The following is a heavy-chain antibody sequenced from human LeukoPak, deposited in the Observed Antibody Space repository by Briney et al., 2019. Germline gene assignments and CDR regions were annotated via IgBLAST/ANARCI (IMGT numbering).Heavy chain of an antibody. V-gene: IGHV3-74*01. CDR3: ARDRGYSPDY. J-gene: IGHJ4*02. CDR1: GFTFSTYW. D-gene: IGHD5-18*01. Sequence: GGSLRLSCAASGFTFSTYWMHWVRQAPGKGLVWVSHINSDGRSTTYADSVKGRFTISRDNAKNTLYLQVNSLRAEDTAVYYCARDRGYSPDYWGQGTLVTVSS. CDR2: INSDGRST.